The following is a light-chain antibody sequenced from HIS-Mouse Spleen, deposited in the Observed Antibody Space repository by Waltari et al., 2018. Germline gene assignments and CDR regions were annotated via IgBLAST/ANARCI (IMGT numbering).Light chain of an antibody. CDR2: ADS. CDR1: ALPKKY. J-gene: IGLJ2*01. Sequence: SYELTQPPSVSVSPGQTARITCSGDALPKKYAYWYQQKSGQAPVLVIYADSKRPPGIPERFSGASSGKIATLTISGAQVEDEADYYCYSTDSSGNHRVFGGGTKLTVL. V-gene: IGLV3-10*01. CDR3: YSTDSSGNHRV.